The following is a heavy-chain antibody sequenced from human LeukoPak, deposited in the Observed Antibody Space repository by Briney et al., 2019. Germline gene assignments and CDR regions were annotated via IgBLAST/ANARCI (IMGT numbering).Heavy chain of an antibody. J-gene: IGHJ5*01. CDR1: GFMLSNFW. Sequence: GGSLRLSCVASGFMLSNFWMHWVRQAPGKGLVWVSRIDNDGSSAVYADSVKGRFTISRDNAKNTLYLQMNSLRAEDTAVYYCVRVSISRQFDSWGQGTLVTVSS. D-gene: IGHD3-3*01. CDR3: VRVSISRQFDS. CDR2: IDNDGSSA. V-gene: IGHV3-74*01.